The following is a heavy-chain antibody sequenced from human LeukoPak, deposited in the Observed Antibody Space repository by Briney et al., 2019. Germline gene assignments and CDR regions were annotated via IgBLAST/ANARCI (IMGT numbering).Heavy chain of an antibody. CDR1: GYTFTSYG. J-gene: IGHJ6*03. D-gene: IGHD6-6*01. CDR2: ISAYNGNT. Sequence: ASVKVSCKASGYTFTSYGISWVRQAPGQGLGLMGLISAYNGNTNYAKKLQGRVTMTTDTSTRPVYLELRSLRSDDTAVYYRARDLGAACLSYYYYMDVWGKGTTVTVSS. CDR3: ARDLGAACLSYYYYMDV. V-gene: IGHV1-18*01.